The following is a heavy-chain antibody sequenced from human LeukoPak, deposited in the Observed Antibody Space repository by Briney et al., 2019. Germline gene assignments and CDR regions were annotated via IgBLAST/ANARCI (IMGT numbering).Heavy chain of an antibody. J-gene: IGHJ4*02. V-gene: IGHV3-15*01. CDR1: GFTFSNAW. CDR2: IKSKINDGTA. Sequence: GGSLRLSCAASGFTFSNAWMSWVRQAPGKGLEWVGRIKSKINDGTADYAAPVKGRFTISRDDLKNTLYLQMNSLKTEDTAVYYCTTVTDGGSDFCGQGTLVTVSS. CDR3: TTVTDGGSDF. D-gene: IGHD2-8*01.